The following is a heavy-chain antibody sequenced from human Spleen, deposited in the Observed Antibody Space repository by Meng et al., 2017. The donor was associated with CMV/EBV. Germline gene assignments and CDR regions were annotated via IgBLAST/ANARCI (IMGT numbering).Heavy chain of an antibody. CDR1: GGSISSYY. CDR3: ARAGEYYGWFDP. Sequence: GSLRLSCTVSGGSISSYYWSWIRQPPGKGLEWIGYIYYSGSTHYNPSLKSRVTISADTSKNQFSLKLSSVTAADTAVYYCARAGEYYGWFDPWGQGTLVTVSS. V-gene: IGHV4-59*08. CDR2: IYYSGST. J-gene: IGHJ5*02. D-gene: IGHD2/OR15-2a*01.